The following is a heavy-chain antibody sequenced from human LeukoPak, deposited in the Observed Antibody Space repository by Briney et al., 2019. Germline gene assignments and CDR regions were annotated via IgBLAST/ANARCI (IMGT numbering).Heavy chain of an antibody. CDR1: GFTFSSYE. CDR2: IYGGGST. V-gene: IGHV3-53*01. J-gene: IGHJ4*02. Sequence: LGGSLRLSCAASGFTFSSYEMNWVRQAPGKGLEWVSVIYGGGSTYYADSVKGRFTISRDNPKNTLYLQMNSLRAEDTAVYYCARGYCSRSSCYDYFDYWGQGTLVTVSS. D-gene: IGHD2-2*01. CDR3: ARGYCSRSSCYDYFDY.